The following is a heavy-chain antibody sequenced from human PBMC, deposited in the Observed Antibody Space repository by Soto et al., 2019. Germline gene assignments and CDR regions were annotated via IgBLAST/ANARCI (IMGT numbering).Heavy chain of an antibody. CDR2: INHSGST. Sequence: PSDTLSLTCTVSGGSINSYYWSWIRQPPGKGLEWIGEINHSGSTNYNPSLKSRVTISVDTSKNQFSLKLSSVTPEDTAVYYCARVIVGGTLDNWGQGTLVTVSS. CDR3: ARVIVGGTLDN. D-gene: IGHD1-26*01. CDR1: GGSINSYY. J-gene: IGHJ4*02. V-gene: IGHV4-34*01.